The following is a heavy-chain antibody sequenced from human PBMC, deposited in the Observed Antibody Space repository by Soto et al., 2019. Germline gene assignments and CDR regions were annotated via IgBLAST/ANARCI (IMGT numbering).Heavy chain of an antibody. D-gene: IGHD4-17*01. CDR1: GYTFTSYD. J-gene: IGHJ4*02. CDR3: ARSLCGDNVDY. V-gene: IGHV1-8*01. CDR2: MNPNRGNT. Sequence: QVQLVQSGAEVKQPGASVKVSCKASGYTFTSYDLNWVRQATGQGLEWMGWMNPNRGNTGYAQKFQGRITMTRNTSKSTAYMELSSLRSEDTAVYYCARSLCGDNVDYWGQGTLVTVSS.